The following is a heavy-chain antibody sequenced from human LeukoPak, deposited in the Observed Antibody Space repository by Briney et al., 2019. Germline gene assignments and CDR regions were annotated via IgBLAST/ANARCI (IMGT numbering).Heavy chain of an antibody. J-gene: IGHJ4*02. CDR2: IYYGGSS. CDR3: ASQAATTEEPFDF. Sequence: PSETLSLTCTASGVSISSGGYYWSRIRQHPGKGLEWIGYIYYGGSSYYNPSLKSRIAISVDTSKNQFSLQLSSVTAADTAVYYCASQAATTEEPFDFWGQGTLVTVSS. D-gene: IGHD6-25*01. V-gene: IGHV4-31*03. CDR1: GVSISSGGYY.